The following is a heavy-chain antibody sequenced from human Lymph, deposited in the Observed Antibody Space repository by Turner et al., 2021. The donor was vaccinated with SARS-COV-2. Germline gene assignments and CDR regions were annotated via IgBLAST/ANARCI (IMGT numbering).Heavy chain of an antibody. J-gene: IGHJ4*02. CDR1: GFTFSYYW. D-gene: IGHD1-26*01. V-gene: IGHV3-7*01. CDR2: IKQDGSEK. Sequence: EVQLVESGGGWVQPGGSLRLSCAASGFTFSYYWMSWVRQAPGKGLEWVANIKQDGSEKYYVDSVKGRFTISRDNAKNSLFLQMNSLRAEDTAVYYCARMGSSSWYFDYWGQGTLVTVSS. CDR3: ARMGSSSWYFDY.